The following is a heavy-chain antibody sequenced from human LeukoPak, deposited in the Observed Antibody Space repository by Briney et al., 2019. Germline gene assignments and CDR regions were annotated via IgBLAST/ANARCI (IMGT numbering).Heavy chain of an antibody. J-gene: IGHJ4*02. CDR1: GGSISSGDYY. V-gene: IGHV4-30-4*02. Sequence: SETLSLTCTVSGGSISSGDYYWSWIRQPPGKGLEWIGYIYYSGSTYYNPSLKSRVTISVDTSKNQFSLKLSSVTAADTAVYYCARDLIAAAGSGQGGDYWGQGTLVTVSS. CDR2: IYYSGST. CDR3: ARDLIAAAGSGQGGDY. D-gene: IGHD6-13*01.